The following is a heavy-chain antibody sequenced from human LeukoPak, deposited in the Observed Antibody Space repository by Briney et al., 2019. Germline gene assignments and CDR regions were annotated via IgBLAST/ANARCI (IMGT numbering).Heavy chain of an antibody. V-gene: IGHV3-30*15. D-gene: IGHD1-26*01. Sequence: GGSLRLSCAASGFTFSTSAMHWARQAPGKGLEWVAVMSYGGSNKYYADSVKGRFTISRDNSRNTLSLQMSSLRAEDTAVYYCASGSYHEHWGQGTLVTVSS. J-gene: IGHJ4*02. CDR3: ASGSYHEH. CDR2: MSYGGSNK. CDR1: GFTFSTSA.